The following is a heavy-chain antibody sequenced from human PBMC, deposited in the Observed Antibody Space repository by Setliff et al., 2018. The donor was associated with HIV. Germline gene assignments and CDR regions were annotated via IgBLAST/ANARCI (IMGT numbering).Heavy chain of an antibody. CDR2: IYYSGST. CDR1: GGSINNDIYF. D-gene: IGHD3-22*01. J-gene: IGHJ5*02. Sequence: SETLSLTCSVSGGSINNDIYFWSWIRQHPGKGLEWIGYIYYSGSTYYAPSLETRLTISVDTSTNQFSLKLTSVTAADTAMYFCAGDSGYPSNWFDPWGQGILVTVSS. V-gene: IGHV4-39*02. CDR3: AGDSGYPSNWFDP.